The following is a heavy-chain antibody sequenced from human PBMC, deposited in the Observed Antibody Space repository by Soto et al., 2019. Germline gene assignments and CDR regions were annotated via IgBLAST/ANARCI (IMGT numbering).Heavy chain of an antibody. Sequence: SETLSLTCTVSGGSISSYXXXXIXQPPGEGLEWIGYIYYSGSTNSNPSLKSRVTISVDTSKNQFSLNLSSVTAADTAVYFCARRESYGDYGLDYWGQGTLVTVSS. D-gene: IGHD4-17*01. V-gene: IGHV4-59*08. CDR2: IYYSGST. CDR3: ARRESYGDYGLDY. J-gene: IGHJ4*02. CDR1: GGSISSYX.